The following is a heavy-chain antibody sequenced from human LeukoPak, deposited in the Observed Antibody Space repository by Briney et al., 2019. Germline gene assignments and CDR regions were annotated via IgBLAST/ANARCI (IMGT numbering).Heavy chain of an antibody. J-gene: IGHJ4*01. CDR2: SYYSGGT. CDR1: GGSISSTSYY. D-gene: IGHD3-10*01. V-gene: IGHV4-61*05. Sequence: KPSETLSLTCTVSGGSISSTSYYWGWIRQAAGRGLEWIAYSYYSGGTNYNSSLKSRVTISVDTSKNQFSLKVTSVTAGDTAIYYCVRHGESGRHHAYFDYWGHGALVTVSS. CDR3: VRHGESGRHHAYFDY.